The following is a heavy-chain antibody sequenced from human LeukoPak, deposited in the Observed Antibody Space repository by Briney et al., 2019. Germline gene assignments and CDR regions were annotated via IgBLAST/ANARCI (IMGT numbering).Heavy chain of an antibody. J-gene: IGHJ4*02. CDR3: ARVGGRYSSSWYRD. CDR2: INPNSGGT. V-gene: IGHV1-2*02. Sequence: ASVKVSCKASGYTFTGYYMHWVRQAPGQGLEWMGWINPNSGGTNYAQKFQGRVTMTRDTSISTAYMELSRLRSDDTAVYYCARVGGRYSSSWYRDWGQGTLVTVSS. D-gene: IGHD6-13*01. CDR1: GYTFTGYY.